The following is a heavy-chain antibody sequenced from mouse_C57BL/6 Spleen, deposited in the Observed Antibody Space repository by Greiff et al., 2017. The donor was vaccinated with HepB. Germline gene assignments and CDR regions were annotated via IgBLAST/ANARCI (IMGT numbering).Heavy chain of an antibody. V-gene: IGHV1-26*01. CDR3: ARFYDYDGGN. D-gene: IGHD2-4*01. CDR2: INPNNGGT. CDR1: GYTFTDYY. J-gene: IGHJ3*01. Sequence: EVQLQQSGPELVKPGASVKISCKASGYTFTDYYMNWVKQSHGKSLEWIGDINPNNGGTSYNQKFKGKATLTVDKSSSTAYMELRSLTSEDSAVYYCARFYDYDGGNWGQGTLVTVSA.